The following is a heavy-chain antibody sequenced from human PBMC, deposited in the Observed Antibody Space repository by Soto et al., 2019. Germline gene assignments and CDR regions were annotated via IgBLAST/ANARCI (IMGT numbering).Heavy chain of an antibody. J-gene: IGHJ5*02. CDR2: ISAYNGNT. CDR1: GYTFTSYG. Sequence: ASVKVTFKASGYTFTSYGISWVRQAPGQGLEWMGWISAYNGNTNYAQKLQGRVTMTTDTSTSTAYMELRSLRSDDTAVYYCARDYCSGGSCYVWFDPWGQGTLVTVSS. V-gene: IGHV1-18*04. CDR3: ARDYCSGGSCYVWFDP. D-gene: IGHD2-15*01.